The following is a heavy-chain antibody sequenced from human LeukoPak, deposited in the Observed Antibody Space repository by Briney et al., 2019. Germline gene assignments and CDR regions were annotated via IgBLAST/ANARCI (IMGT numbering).Heavy chain of an antibody. CDR2: ISYDGSYK. D-gene: IGHD6-13*01. Sequence: GRSLRLSCAASEFTFSTYGMHWVRQAPGKGLEWVAVISYDGSYKFYADSVKGRFTISRDNSKSTLYLQMNSLRAEDTAVYYCAKDRYSGLNTIDYWGQGTLVTGSS. J-gene: IGHJ4*02. CDR3: AKDRYSGLNTIDY. V-gene: IGHV3-30*18. CDR1: EFTFSTYG.